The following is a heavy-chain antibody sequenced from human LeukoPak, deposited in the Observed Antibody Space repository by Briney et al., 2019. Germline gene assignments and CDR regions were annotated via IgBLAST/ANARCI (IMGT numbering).Heavy chain of an antibody. J-gene: IGHJ4*02. V-gene: IGHV1-2*02. Sequence: ASVKASCKASGYTFTDYYMHWVRQAPGPELEWMGWINPNSGGTDYAQKFQGRVTLIRDTSISTAYMELSRLTSDDTAVYYCARGRYCGETTCSDFDSWGQGTLVTVSS. D-gene: IGHD2-21*01. CDR2: INPNSGGT. CDR1: GYTFTDYY. CDR3: ARGRYCGETTCSDFDS.